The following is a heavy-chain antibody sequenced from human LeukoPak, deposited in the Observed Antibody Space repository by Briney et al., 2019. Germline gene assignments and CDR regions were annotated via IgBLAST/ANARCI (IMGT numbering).Heavy chain of an antibody. CDR2: ISSSSSYI. D-gene: IGHD2-15*01. CDR3: ARGKTQMRGQDLEFYSNIVVVVAATPFDY. Sequence: GGSLRLSCAASGFTFSSYNMNWVRQAPGKGLEWVSSISSSSSYIYYADSVKGRFTISRDNAKNSLYLQMNSLRAEDTAVYYCARGKTQMRGQDLEFYSNIVVVVAATPFDYWGQGTLVTVSS. V-gene: IGHV3-21*01. J-gene: IGHJ4*02. CDR1: GFTFSSYN.